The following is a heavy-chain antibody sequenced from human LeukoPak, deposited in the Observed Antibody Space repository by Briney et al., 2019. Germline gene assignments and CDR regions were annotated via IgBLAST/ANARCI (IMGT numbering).Heavy chain of an antibody. CDR1: GGSIRSGGYS. Sequence: PSETLSLTCVVSGGSIRSGGYSWSWIRQPPGKGLEWIGYIYYSGSTYYNPSLKRRVTISVDTSKNQFSLKLSSVTAADTAVYYCARHGRQWLVHLSYYYYYMDVWGKGTTVTISS. V-gene: IGHV4-30-4*07. CDR2: IYYSGST. J-gene: IGHJ6*03. D-gene: IGHD6-19*01. CDR3: ARHGRQWLVHLSYYYYYMDV.